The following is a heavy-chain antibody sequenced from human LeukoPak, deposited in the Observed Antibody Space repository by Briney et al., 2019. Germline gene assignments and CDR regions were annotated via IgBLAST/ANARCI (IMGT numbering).Heavy chain of an antibody. D-gene: IGHD1-7*01. CDR1: QFTFEDYA. V-gene: IGHV3-9*01. J-gene: IGHJ3*02. Sequence: PGGSLRLSCAASQFTFEDYAMHWVRQVPGKGLEWVSGITRNSGIIAYADSVKGRFTIPRDNANKSLYLHMNSLRPEDTAFYYCAKDILGTTSDAFDIWGQGAMVIVSS. CDR3: AKDILGTTSDAFDI. CDR2: ITRNSGII.